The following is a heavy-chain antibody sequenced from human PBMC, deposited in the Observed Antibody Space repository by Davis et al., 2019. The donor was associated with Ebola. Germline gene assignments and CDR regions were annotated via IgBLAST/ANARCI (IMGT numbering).Heavy chain of an antibody. D-gene: IGHD3-16*01. Sequence: SETLSLTCTVSGGSINIRSYYWGWIRQPPGKGLEWIGSVHHSGRTYYNPSLKSRLTISIDTSKNQFSLKLTSVTAADTSVYYCANSYAYYYYYMDVWGKGTTVTVSS. CDR3: ANSYAYYYYYMDV. CDR2: VHHSGRT. V-gene: IGHV4-39*01. J-gene: IGHJ6*03. CDR1: GGSINIRSYY.